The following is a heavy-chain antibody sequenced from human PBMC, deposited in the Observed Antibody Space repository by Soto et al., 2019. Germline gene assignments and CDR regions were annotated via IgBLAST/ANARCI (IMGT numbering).Heavy chain of an antibody. V-gene: IGHV3-23*01. CDR1: GFTFSSYA. J-gene: IGHJ4*02. CDR2: ISGSGGST. CDR3: AKMGFLTYYDFWSGYHPVFYY. Sequence: GGSLRLSCAASGFTFSSYAMSWVRQAPGKGLEWVSAISGSGGSTYYADSVKGRFTISRDNSKNTLYLQMNSLRAEDTAVYYCAKMGFLTYYDFWSGYHPVFYYWGQGTLVTVSS. D-gene: IGHD3-3*01.